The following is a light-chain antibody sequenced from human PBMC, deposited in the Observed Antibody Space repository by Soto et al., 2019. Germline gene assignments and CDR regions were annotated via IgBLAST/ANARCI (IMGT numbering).Light chain of an antibody. CDR2: EVS. J-gene: IGLJ1*01. CDR1: SSDVGGYNY. Sequence: QSALTQPASVSGSPGQSITIPCTGTSSDVGGYNYVSWCQQHPGKAPKLMIYEVSNRPSGVSNRFSGSKSGNTASLTISGLQAEDEADYYCSSYTSSLYVFGNGTKVTVL. CDR3: SSYTSSLYV. V-gene: IGLV2-14*01.